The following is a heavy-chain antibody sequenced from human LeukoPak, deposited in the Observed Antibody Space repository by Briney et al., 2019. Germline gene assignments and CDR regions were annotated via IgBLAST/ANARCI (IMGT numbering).Heavy chain of an antibody. CDR2: VHSSGST. D-gene: IGHD5-18*01. V-gene: IGHV4-59*01. Sequence: SETLSLTCTVSGDSMTNYFWNWFRQPPGRGLEWIGYVHSSGSTNYNPSLRSRVTVSVDLSKNQFSVTLSSVTTADTAVYSCARPPYSYGFGWFDHWGQGDLVTVSS. CDR3: ARPPYSYGFGWFDH. J-gene: IGHJ5*02. CDR1: GDSMTNYF.